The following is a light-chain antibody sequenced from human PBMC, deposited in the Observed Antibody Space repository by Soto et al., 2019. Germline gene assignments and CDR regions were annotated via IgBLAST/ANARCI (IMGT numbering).Light chain of an antibody. CDR1: QGVGRW. V-gene: IGKV1-12*01. Sequence: DIQMTHSPSSVSASAGDRVTITCRASQGVGRWLAWYQQKPGKAPKLLVYAASSLQSGVASRFSGSGSGKDFTLTISGLQPEDVATYYCQQANSLPLFGPGTKVDVK. J-gene: IGKJ3*01. CDR3: QQANSLPL. CDR2: AAS.